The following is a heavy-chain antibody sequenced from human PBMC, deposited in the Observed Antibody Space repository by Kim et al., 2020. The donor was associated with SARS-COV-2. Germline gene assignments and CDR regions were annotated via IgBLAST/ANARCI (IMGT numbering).Heavy chain of an antibody. CDR1: GFTFSSYG. CDR3: ANSNWNYEAGY. V-gene: IGHV3-30*18. Sequence: GGSLRLSCAASGFTFSSYGMHWVRQAPGKGLEWVAVISYDGSNKYYADSVKGRFTISRDNSKNTLYLQMNSLRAEDTAVYYCANSNWNYEAGYWGQGTLVTVSS. J-gene: IGHJ4*02. D-gene: IGHD1-7*01. CDR2: ISYDGSNK.